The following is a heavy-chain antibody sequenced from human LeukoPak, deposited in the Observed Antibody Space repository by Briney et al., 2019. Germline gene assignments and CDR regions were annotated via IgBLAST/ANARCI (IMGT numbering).Heavy chain of an antibody. J-gene: IGHJ4*02. V-gene: IGHV3-15*01. CDR1: GLSFSHTW. CDR2: IKTKTDGGTT. D-gene: IGHD6-19*01. CDR3: TTDRETAVADY. Sequence: KTGGSLRLSCAASGLSFSHTWMSWVRQAPGKGLEWVGRIKTKTDGGTTDYAAPVKGRFTISRDDSKNMLYLQMNSLKTEDTAVYHCTTDRETAVADYWGQGTLVTVSS.